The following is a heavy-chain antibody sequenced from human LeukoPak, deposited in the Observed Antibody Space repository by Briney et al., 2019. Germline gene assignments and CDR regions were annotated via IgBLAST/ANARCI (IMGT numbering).Heavy chain of an antibody. J-gene: IGHJ4*02. Sequence: SETLSLTCTVSGGSIGSGGYYWSWIRQHPGKGLEWIGYIYYSGSTYYNPSLKSRVTISVDTSKNQFSLKLSSVTAADTAVYYCASTTHLYSSSWFDYWGQGTLVTVSS. CDR1: GGSIGSGGYY. CDR2: IYYSGST. CDR3: ASTTHLYSSSWFDY. V-gene: IGHV4-31*03. D-gene: IGHD6-13*01.